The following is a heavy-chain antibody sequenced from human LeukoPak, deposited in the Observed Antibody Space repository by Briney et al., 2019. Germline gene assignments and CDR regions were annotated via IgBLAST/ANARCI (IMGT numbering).Heavy chain of an antibody. CDR1: GFTFSSYW. Sequence: GGSLRLSCAASGFTFSSYWMSWVRQAPGKGLEWVANIKQDGSEKYYVDSVKGRFTISRDNAKNSLYLQMNSLRAEDTAVYYCAGSVYCSSTSYARFDPWGQGTLVTVSS. V-gene: IGHV3-7*01. CDR2: IKQDGSEK. D-gene: IGHD2-2*01. J-gene: IGHJ5*02. CDR3: AGSVYCSSTSYARFDP.